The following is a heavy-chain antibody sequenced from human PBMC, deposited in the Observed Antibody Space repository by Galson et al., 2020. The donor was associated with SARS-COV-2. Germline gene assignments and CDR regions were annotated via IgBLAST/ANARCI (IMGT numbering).Heavy chain of an antibody. Sequence: SETLSLTCTVSGASVTGTTYYWNWIRQPAGKGLEWIGHIYSSGSANYNPSLKSRATISVDTSKSHFSLKLSSVTAADTAVYYCAGYDFWSASYTWGQGTLVTVSS. CDR1: GASVTGTTYY. V-gene: IGHV4-61*09. J-gene: IGHJ5*02. CDR3: AGYDFWSASYT. D-gene: IGHD3-3*01. CDR2: IYSSGSA.